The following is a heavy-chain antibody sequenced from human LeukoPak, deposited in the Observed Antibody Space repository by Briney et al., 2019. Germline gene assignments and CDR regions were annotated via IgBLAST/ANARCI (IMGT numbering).Heavy chain of an antibody. CDR2: IIPILGIA. CDR1: GGTFSSYA. V-gene: IGHV1-69*04. Sequence: GASVKVPCKASGGTFSSYAISWVRQAPGQGLEWMGRIIPILGIANYAQKFQGRVTITADKSTSTAYMELSRLRSDDTAVYYCARVRSTVTTKRTHGNRTPGTIDYWGQGTLVTVSS. D-gene: IGHD4-17*01. CDR3: ARVRSTVTTKRTHGNRTPGTIDY. J-gene: IGHJ4*02.